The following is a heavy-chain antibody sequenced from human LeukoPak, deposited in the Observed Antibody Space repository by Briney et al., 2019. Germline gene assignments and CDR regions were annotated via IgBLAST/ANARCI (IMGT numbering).Heavy chain of an antibody. V-gene: IGHV1-8*01. CDR3: ARTWIQLFTPDFDL. CDR2: MNPNSGNT. CDR1: GYTFTSYD. D-gene: IGHD5-18*01. J-gene: IGHJ4*02. Sequence: ASVTVSCTASGYTFTSYDINWVRQATGQGLEWMGWMNPNSGNTGYAQQFQCRVTMTGDTSISTAYMELNGLRSGDRAIYYCARTWIQLFTPDFDLWGQGTLVTVSS.